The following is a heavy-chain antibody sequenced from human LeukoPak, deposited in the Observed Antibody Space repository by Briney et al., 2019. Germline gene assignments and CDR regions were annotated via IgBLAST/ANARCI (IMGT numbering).Heavy chain of an antibody. CDR2: ISSSGSTI. CDR3: ARELATIFEDY. D-gene: IGHD3-3*01. CDR1: GFTFSDYY. V-gene: IGHV3-11*01. Sequence: GGSLRLSCAASGFTFSDYYMSWIRQAPGKGLEWVSYISSSGSTIYYADSVKGRFTISRDNAKNSLYLQMNSLRAEGTAVYYCARELATIFEDYWGQGTLVTVSS. J-gene: IGHJ4*02.